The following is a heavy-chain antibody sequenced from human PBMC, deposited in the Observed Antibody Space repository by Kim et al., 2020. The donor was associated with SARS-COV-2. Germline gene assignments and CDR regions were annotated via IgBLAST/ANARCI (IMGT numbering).Heavy chain of an antibody. J-gene: IGHJ4*02. Sequence: GDSVYYADTVKGRFTISRDNAKNSLYLQMNSLRADDTAVYYCARIYDGGYYWGQGTLVTVSS. D-gene: IGHD5-12*01. V-gene: IGHV3-11*01. CDR2: GDSV. CDR3: ARIYDGGYY.